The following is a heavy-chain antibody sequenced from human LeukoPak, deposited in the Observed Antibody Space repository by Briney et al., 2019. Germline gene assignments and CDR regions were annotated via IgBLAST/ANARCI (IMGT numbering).Heavy chain of an antibody. CDR3: ARGGELQAGYYNWFDP. CDR2: INPSGGST. D-gene: IGHD3-10*01. Sequence: GASVKVSCKASGYTFTSYYMHWVRQAPGQGLEWMGIINPSGGSTSYAQKFQGRVTMTRDTSTSTVYMELSSLRSEDTAVYYCARGGELQAGYYNWFDPWGQGTLVTVSS. V-gene: IGHV1-46*01. J-gene: IGHJ5*02. CDR1: GYTFTSYY.